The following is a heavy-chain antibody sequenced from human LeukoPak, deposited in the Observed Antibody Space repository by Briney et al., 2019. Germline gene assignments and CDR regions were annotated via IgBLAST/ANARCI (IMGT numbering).Heavy chain of an antibody. CDR1: GDSIGNYS. CDR2: IHYRGNT. CDR3: ARRRVEMAPTSEGNWFDP. Sequence: SETLSLTCTVSGDSIGNYSWSWIRQPPGKGLEWIGSIHYRGNTNYNPSLKSRVTISVDTSKNLFSLNLSSVTAADTAVYRCARRRVEMAPTSEGNWFDPWGQGTLVTVSS. D-gene: IGHD5-24*01. J-gene: IGHJ5*02. V-gene: IGHV4-59*08.